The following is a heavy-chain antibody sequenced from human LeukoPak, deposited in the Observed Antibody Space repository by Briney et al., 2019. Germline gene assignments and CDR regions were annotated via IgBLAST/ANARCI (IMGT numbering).Heavy chain of an antibody. J-gene: IGHJ5*02. D-gene: IGHD3-22*01. CDR2: FDPEDDET. V-gene: IGHV1-24*01. CDR3: AITTNYYDSSGYHYGWFDP. CDR1: GYTFTSYD. Sequence: ASVKVSCKASGYTFTSYDINWVRQAPGKGLEWLGGFDPEDDETIYAQNFQGRDTMTEDTSTDTAYMELSSLRSEDTALYYCAITTNYYDSSGYHYGWFDPWGQGTLVTVSS.